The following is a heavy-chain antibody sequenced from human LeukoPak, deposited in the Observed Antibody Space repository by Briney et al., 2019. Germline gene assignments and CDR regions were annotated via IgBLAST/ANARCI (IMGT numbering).Heavy chain of an antibody. Sequence: SGPALVKPTQTLTLTCTFSGFSLSTSGMRASWIRQPPGKGLEWIGEINHSGSTNYNPSLKSRVTISVDTSKNQFSLKLSSVTAADTAVYYCARARRLWTTKIYFDYWGQGTLVTVSS. CDR3: ARARRLWTTKIYFDY. J-gene: IGHJ4*02. V-gene: IGHV4-4*02. CDR2: INHSGST. D-gene: IGHD5-18*01. CDR1: GFSLSTSGMR.